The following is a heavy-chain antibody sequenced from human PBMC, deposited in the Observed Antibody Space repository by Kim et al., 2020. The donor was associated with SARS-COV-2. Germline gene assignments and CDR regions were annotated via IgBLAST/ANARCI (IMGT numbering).Heavy chain of an antibody. D-gene: IGHD5-18*01. CDR3: ASSTWIQLWNYFDY. J-gene: IGHJ4*02. V-gene: IGHV3-21*01. Sequence: ADSVKGRFTISRDNAKNSLYLQMNSLRAEDTAVYYCASSTWIQLWNYFDYWGQGTLVTVSS.